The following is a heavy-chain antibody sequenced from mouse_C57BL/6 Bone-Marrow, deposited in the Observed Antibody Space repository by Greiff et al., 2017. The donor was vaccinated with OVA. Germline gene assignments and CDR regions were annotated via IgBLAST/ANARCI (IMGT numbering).Heavy chain of an antibody. CDR3: ARLRDGDLFAY. CDR1: GFTFSSYG. CDR2: ISSGGSYT. D-gene: IGHD2-13*01. J-gene: IGHJ3*01. V-gene: IGHV5-6*01. Sequence: EVQRVESGGDLVKPGGSLKLSCAASGFTFSSYGMSWVRQTPDKRLEWVATISSGGSYTYYPDSVKGRFPISRDNAKNTLYLQMSSRKSEDTAMYYCARLRDGDLFAYWGQGTLVTVSA.